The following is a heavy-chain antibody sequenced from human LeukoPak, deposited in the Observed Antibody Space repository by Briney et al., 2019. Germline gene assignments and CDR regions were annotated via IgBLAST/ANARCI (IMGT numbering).Heavy chain of an antibody. CDR3: VATALRRRKDYYGMDV. V-gene: IGHV4-59*01. D-gene: IGHD4-17*01. CDR1: GGSISRDY. Sequence: SETLSLTSTVSGGSISRDYWSWIRQPPGKGLEWIGYIYYSGSTNYNPSLKSRVTISVGTSTNQFSLKLSSVTAADTAVYYCVATALRRRKDYYGMDVWGKGTTVTVSS. J-gene: IGHJ6*04. CDR2: IYYSGST.